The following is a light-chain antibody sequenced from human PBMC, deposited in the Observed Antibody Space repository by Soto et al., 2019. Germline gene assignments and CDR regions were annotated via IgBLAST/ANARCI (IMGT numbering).Light chain of an antibody. CDR2: DAS. Sequence: EIVLTQSPATLSLSPGERATLSCRASQSVSSYLAWYQQKPGQAPRLLIYDASNRATGIPARFSGSGSGTDFTLTISSLEPEDCAVSHCQQRSSWPLTFGGGTKVEIK. V-gene: IGKV3-11*01. J-gene: IGKJ4*01. CDR1: QSVSSY. CDR3: QQRSSWPLT.